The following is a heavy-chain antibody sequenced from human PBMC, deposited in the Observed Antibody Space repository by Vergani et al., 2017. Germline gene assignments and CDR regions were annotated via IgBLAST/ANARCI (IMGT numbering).Heavy chain of an antibody. D-gene: IGHD3-10*01. CDR1: GYIFSKFW. CDR2: IYPGDSEV. CDR3: ASGGHGSENGEALQL. J-gene: IGHJ3*01. Sequence: EVQLVQSGAEVKKPGESLKISCQGSGYIFSKFWIGWVRQRPGRGLEWMGIIYPGDSEVKSNPTFRGQVIFSVDTSVNTAYLQWRSLQASDTATYFCASGGHGSENGEALQLWGQGTNITVSS. V-gene: IGHV5-51*03.